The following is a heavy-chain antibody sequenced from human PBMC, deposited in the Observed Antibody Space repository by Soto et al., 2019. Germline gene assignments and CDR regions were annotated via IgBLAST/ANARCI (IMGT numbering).Heavy chain of an antibody. D-gene: IGHD6-13*01. Sequence: QVQLAQSGAEVKKPGSSVKVSCKASGGTFSSYAISWVRQAPGQGLEWMGGIIPIFGTANYAQKFQGRVTITADESTSTAYMELSSLRSEDTAVYYCARAPYSSSGMGNYYYYYGMDVWGQGTTVTVSS. J-gene: IGHJ6*02. CDR3: ARAPYSSSGMGNYYYYYGMDV. CDR2: IIPIFGTA. CDR1: GGTFSSYA. V-gene: IGHV1-69*01.